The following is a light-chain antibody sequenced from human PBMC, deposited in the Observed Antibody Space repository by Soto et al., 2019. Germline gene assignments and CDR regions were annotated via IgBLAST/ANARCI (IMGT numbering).Light chain of an antibody. CDR2: EVN. CDR1: SSDVGGYDY. CDR3: SSFAGNNNYVV. Sequence: QSALTQPPSASGSPGQSVTISCTGTSSDVGGYDYVSWYQQRPGKAPKLLIYEVNERPSGVPDRFSGSKSGNTASLTVSGPQAEDEADYYCSSFAGNNNYVVFGGGTKLTVL. J-gene: IGLJ2*01. V-gene: IGLV2-8*01.